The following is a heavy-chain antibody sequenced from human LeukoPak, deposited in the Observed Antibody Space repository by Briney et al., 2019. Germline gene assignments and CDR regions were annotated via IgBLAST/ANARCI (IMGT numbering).Heavy chain of an antibody. J-gene: IGHJ6*02. CDR2: ISAYNGNT. CDR3: ARGMVVAATVSYYYYGMDV. V-gene: IGHV1-18*01. CDR1: GYTFTSYG. Sequence: ASVKVSCKASGYTFTSYGISWVRQAPGQGLEWMGWISAYNGNTNYAQKFQGRVTITADESTSTAYMELSSLRSEDTAVYYCARGMVVAATVSYYYYGMDVWGQGTTVTVPS. D-gene: IGHD2-15*01.